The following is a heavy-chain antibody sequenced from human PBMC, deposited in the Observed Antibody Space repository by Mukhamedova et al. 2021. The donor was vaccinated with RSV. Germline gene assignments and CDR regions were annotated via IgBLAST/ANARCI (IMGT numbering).Heavy chain of an antibody. D-gene: IGHD2-2*01. CDR2: ISYDGSNK. V-gene: IGHV3-30*01. Sequence: VRQAPGKGLEWVAVISYDGSNKYYADSVKGRFTISRDNSKNTLYLQMNSLRAEDTAVYYFARDRTKIVPAAPLGYWGQGTLVTVS. J-gene: IGHJ4*02. CDR3: ARDRTKIVPAAPLGY.